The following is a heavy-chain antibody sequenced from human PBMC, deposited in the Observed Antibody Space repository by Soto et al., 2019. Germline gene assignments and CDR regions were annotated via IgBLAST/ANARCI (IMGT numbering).Heavy chain of an antibody. CDR2: IYHSGST. Sequence: TSETLSLTCAVSGGSISSSNWWSWVRQPPGKGLEWIGEIYHSGSTNYNPSLKSRVTISVDKSKNQFSLKLSSVTAADTAMYYCARAAMGASSWPFDYWGQGTLVTVSS. CDR3: ARAAMGASSWPFDY. D-gene: IGHD6-13*01. V-gene: IGHV4-4*02. CDR1: GGSISSSNW. J-gene: IGHJ4*02.